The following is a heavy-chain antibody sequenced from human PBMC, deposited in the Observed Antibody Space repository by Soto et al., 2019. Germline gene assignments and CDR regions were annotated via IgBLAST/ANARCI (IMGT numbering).Heavy chain of an antibody. Sequence: GGSLRLSCAASGFTFNSYSMRWVRQAPGKGLEWVSAISGSGGSPYYADSVKGRFTIARDNSKNTLYLQINSLTAEDMALYYCAKDVPAMVYSSGYPFNYYYGMDVWGQGTTVTVSS. D-gene: IGHD3-22*01. V-gene: IGHV3-23*01. CDR1: GFTFNSYS. CDR2: ISGSGGSP. J-gene: IGHJ6*02. CDR3: AKDVPAMVYSSGYPFNYYYGMDV.